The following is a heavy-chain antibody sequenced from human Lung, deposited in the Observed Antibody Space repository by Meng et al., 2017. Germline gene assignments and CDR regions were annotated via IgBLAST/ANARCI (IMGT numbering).Heavy chain of an antibody. V-gene: IGHV4-34*01. CDR2: INHSGST. D-gene: IGHD1/OR15-1a*01. Sequence: QVLLREWRAGLLKPTASLSPACAVFGGSFSGYYLSGIRQPPGKGLEWIGEINHSGSTTYNPSLKSRVTISVDTSKNQFSLKLSSVTAADTAVYYCARPKQANWYFDLWGRGTLVTVSS. J-gene: IGHJ2*01. CDR1: GGSFSGYY. CDR3: ARPKQANWYFDL.